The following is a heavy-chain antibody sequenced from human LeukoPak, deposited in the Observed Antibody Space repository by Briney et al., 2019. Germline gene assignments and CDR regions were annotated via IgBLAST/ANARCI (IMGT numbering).Heavy chain of an antibody. CDR1: GGSISSGGYY. D-gene: IGHD3-10*01. CDR3: ARGRGWNWFDP. CDR2: IYYSGST. V-gene: IGHV4-31*03. J-gene: IGHJ5*02. Sequence: KTSETLSLTCTVSGGSISSGGYYWSWIRQHPGKGLEWIGYIYYSGSTYYNPSLKSRVTISVDTSKNQFSLKLSSVTAADTAVYYCARGRGWNWFDPWGQGTLVTVSS.